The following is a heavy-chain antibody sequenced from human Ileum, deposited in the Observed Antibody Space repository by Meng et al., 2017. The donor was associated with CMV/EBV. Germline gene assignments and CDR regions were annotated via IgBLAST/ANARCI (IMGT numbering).Heavy chain of an antibody. V-gene: IGHV4-39*07. CDR1: GGSISSSIYY. Sequence: GSLRLSCTVSGGSISSSIYYWGWIRQSPGKGLQWIGSIYYSGNSYYNPSLKSRVTISVDTSKNQFSLNLSSVTAADTAVYYCTKDGDYYGPNWFDPWGQGTLVTVSS. CDR3: TKDGDYYGPNWFDP. D-gene: IGHD3-10*01. J-gene: IGHJ5*02. CDR2: IYYSGNS.